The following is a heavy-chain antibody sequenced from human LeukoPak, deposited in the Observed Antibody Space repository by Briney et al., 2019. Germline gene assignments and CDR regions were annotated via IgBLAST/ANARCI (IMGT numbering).Heavy chain of an antibody. D-gene: IGHD3-10*01. CDR1: GFTFSRYA. Sequence: GGSLRLSCSVSGFTFSRYAMHWVRQTPGKGLEHVSGISSNGGSTYYADSVKGRFTISRDNSKNTLYLQMNSLRAEDTAVYFCARVSLYGSGSYGDYWGQGTLVTVSS. V-gene: IGHV3-64*04. CDR3: ARVSLYGSGSYGDY. CDR2: ISSNGGST. J-gene: IGHJ4*02.